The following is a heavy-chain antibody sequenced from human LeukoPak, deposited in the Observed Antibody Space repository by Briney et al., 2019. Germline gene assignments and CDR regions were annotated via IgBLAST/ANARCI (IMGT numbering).Heavy chain of an antibody. Sequence: PSETLSLTCTVSGGSISSYYRSWIRQPPGKGLEWIGYIYYSGSTNYNPSLKSRVTISVDTSKNQFSLKLSSVTAADTAVYYCARDRSEFDYWGQGTLVTVSS. CDR1: GGSISSYY. V-gene: IGHV4-59*01. CDR2: IYYSGST. CDR3: ARDRSEFDY. J-gene: IGHJ4*02.